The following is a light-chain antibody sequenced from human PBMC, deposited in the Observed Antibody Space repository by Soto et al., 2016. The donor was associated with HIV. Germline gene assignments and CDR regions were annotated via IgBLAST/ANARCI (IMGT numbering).Light chain of an antibody. CDR3: NSRDSSGNHYV. V-gene: IGLV3-19*01. CDR1: SLRSYY. Sequence: SSELTQDPAVSVALGQTVRITCQGDSLRSYYASWYQQRPGQAPILVIYGKNNRPSGIPDRFSGSNSGNTASLTITGAQAEDKADYYCNSRDSSGNHYVFGTGTQITVL. J-gene: IGLJ1*01. CDR2: GKN.